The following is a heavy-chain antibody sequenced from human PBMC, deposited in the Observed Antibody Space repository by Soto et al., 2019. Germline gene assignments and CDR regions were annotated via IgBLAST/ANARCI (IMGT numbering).Heavy chain of an antibody. Sequence: GESLKISCKGSGYSFTSYWIGWMRQMPGKGLEWMGIIYPGDSDTRYSPSFQGQVTISADKSISTAYLQWSSLKASDTAMYYCERHRLGTTVVTQGIDYWGQGTLVTV. V-gene: IGHV5-51*01. D-gene: IGHD4-17*01. J-gene: IGHJ4*02. CDR3: ERHRLGTTVVTQGIDY. CDR1: GYSFTSYW. CDR2: IYPGDSDT.